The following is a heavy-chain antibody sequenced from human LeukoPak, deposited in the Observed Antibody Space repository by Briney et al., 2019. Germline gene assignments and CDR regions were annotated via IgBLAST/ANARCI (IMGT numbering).Heavy chain of an antibody. J-gene: IGHJ4*02. V-gene: IGHV4-61*09. CDR2: IYTSGST. Sequence: SETLSLTCTVSGGSISSSSYDWYWIRQPAGKGLEWIGHIYTSGSTNYNPSLKSRVTISVDTSKNQFSLKLSSVTAADTAVYYCARDDYYGSGSYNYWGQGTLVTVSS. D-gene: IGHD3-10*01. CDR3: ARDDYYGSGSYNY. CDR1: GGSISSSSYD.